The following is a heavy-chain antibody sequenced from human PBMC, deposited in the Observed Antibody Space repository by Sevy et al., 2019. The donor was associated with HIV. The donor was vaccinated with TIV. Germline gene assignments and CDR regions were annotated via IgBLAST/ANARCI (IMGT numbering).Heavy chain of an antibody. D-gene: IGHD6-19*01. CDR1: GDSISSVANY. CDR3: ARGRSAVATYYTWSTVAGYYFDY. CDR2: IHYSGST. V-gene: IGHV4-31*03. J-gene: IGHJ4*02. Sequence: SETLSLTCTVSGDSISSVANYWGWIRQHPVKGLEWIGYIHYSGSTYDNPSLKSRITMSVDTSKNQFSLKLRSVTAADTAVYYCARGRSAVATYYTWSTVAGYYFDYWGQGTLVTVSS.